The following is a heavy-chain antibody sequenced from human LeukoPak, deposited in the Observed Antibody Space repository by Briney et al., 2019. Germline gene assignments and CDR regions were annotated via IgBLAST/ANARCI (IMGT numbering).Heavy chain of an antibody. CDR3: AREDPGMI. CDR1: GGSISSGGYS. Sequence: KPSETLSLTCAVSGGSISSGGYSWSWIRQPPGKGLEWIGYIYHSGSTYYNPSLKSRVTISVDRSKNQFSLKLSSVTAAVTAVYYCAREDPGMIWGQGTLVTVSS. V-gene: IGHV4-30-2*01. J-gene: IGHJ4*02. D-gene: IGHD3-16*01. CDR2: IYHSGST.